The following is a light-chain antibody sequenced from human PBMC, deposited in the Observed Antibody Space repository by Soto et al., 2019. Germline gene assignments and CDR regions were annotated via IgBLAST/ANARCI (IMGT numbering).Light chain of an antibody. V-gene: IGKV1-39*01. CDR2: DST. CDR1: QSISSY. CDR3: QQSYSTLRT. J-gene: IGKJ1*01. Sequence: DIQMTQSPTSLPASVGHRVTITCRASQSISSYLNWYQQKPGKAPNLLIYDSTNLQSGVPSRFSGSGSGTDFTLTISSLQPEDFATYYCQQSYSTLRTFGQGTKLEIK.